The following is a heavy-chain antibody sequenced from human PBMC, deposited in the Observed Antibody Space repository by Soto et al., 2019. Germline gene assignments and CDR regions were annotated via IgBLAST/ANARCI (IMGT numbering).Heavy chain of an antibody. Sequence: SGGSLRLSCAASGFTFSSYAMHWVRQAPGKGLEWVAVISYDGSDKYYADSVKGRFTISRDNSKNTLYLQMNSLRAEDTAVYYCARDAGIVGATPDYWGQGTLVTGSS. CDR2: ISYDGSDK. CDR3: ARDAGIVGATPDY. J-gene: IGHJ4*02. D-gene: IGHD1-26*01. V-gene: IGHV3-30-3*01. CDR1: GFTFSSYA.